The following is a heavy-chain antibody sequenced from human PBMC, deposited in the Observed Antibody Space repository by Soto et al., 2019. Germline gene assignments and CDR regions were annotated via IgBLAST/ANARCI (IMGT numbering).Heavy chain of an antibody. V-gene: IGHV1-2*04. J-gene: IGHJ4*02. D-gene: IGHD2-2*01. CDR1: GYTFTGYY. CDR2: INPNSGGT. CDR3: ARPIPAATTYFDD. Sequence: GASVKVSCKASGYTFTGYYMHWVRQAPGQGLEWMGWINPNSGGTNYAQKFQGWVTMTRDTSISTAYMELSRLRSDDTAVYYCARPIPAATTYFDDSGQGTLVTVSS.